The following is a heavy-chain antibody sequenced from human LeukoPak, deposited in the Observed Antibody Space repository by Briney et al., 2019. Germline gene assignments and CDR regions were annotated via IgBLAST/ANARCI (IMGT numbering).Heavy chain of an antibody. J-gene: IGHJ4*02. D-gene: IGHD2-21*02. Sequence: GGSLRLSCTTSGFTFSNAWRSWVRQAPGKGLEWVGRISTKTDGGTTDYAAPVKGRFTISRDDSKNTLYLQMNSLKTEDTAVYYCIKSSGDWHWGQGTLVTVSS. V-gene: IGHV3-15*01. CDR1: GFTFSNAW. CDR3: IKSSGDWH. CDR2: ISTKTDGGTT.